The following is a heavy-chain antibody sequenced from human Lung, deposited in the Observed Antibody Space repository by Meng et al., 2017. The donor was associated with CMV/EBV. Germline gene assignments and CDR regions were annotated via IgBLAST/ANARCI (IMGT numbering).Heavy chain of an antibody. J-gene: IGHJ4*02. D-gene: IGHD3-3*01. Sequence: SETLSLXCTISGGSISSYYWSWIRQPPGKGLEWIGNIYYSGSANYNPSLKSPVTMSVDTSKNQFSLKLSSVTAADTAVYYCTRETGETFWSGSHDSWGQGKLVTVSS. CDR1: GGSISSYY. V-gene: IGHV4-59*01. CDR2: IYYSGSA. CDR3: TRETGETFWSGSHDS.